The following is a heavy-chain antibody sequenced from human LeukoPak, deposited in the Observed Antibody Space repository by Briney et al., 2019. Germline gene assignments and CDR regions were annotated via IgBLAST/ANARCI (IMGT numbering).Heavy chain of an antibody. Sequence: PWGSLTLSCAASGFSVYDYVMHWVRQAPGQGLEGCSGISGNSDRIGYADSVKGRFTTSRDNAQTSLYLKMNSLRAEDTALYYCAKDSRGSGSRYYGMDVWGQGTTVTVSS. CDR1: GFSVYDYV. J-gene: IGHJ6*02. CDR3: AKDSRGSGSRYYGMDV. D-gene: IGHD3-10*01. CDR2: ISGNSDRI. V-gene: IGHV3-9*01.